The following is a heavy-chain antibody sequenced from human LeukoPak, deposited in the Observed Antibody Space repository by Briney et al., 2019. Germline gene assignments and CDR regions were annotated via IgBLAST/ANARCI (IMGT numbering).Heavy chain of an antibody. CDR3: AREEVEAGYSSGTFDY. Sequence: ASVKVSCKASGYTFTNYAMHWVRQAPGQRLEWMEWINAGNGNTKYSQKFQGRVTMTRDTSTSTVYMELSSLRSEDTAVYYCAREEVEAGYSSGTFDYWGQGTLVTVSS. J-gene: IGHJ4*02. V-gene: IGHV1-3*01. D-gene: IGHD6-19*01. CDR1: GYTFTNYA. CDR2: INAGNGNT.